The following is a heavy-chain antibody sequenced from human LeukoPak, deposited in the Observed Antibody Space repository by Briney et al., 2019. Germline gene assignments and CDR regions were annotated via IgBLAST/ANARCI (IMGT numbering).Heavy chain of an antibody. CDR2: IYYSGNT. Sequence: SETLSLTCTVSGGSISSYYWSWIRQPPGKGLEWIGYIYYSGNTNYNPSLKSRVTISVDTSKNQFSLQLNSVTPEDTAVYYCARDWRGDSGYLYHYSGMDVWGQGTTVTVSS. CDR1: GGSISSYY. V-gene: IGHV4-59*12. CDR3: ARDWRGDSGYLYHYSGMDV. J-gene: IGHJ6*02. D-gene: IGHD5-12*01.